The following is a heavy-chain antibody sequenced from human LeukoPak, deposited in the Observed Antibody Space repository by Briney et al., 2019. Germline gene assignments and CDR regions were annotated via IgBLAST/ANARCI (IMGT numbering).Heavy chain of an antibody. V-gene: IGHV1-18*01. CDR2: ISAYNGNT. Sequence: ASVKVSCKASGYTFTSYGISWVRQAPGQGLEWRGWISAYNGNTNYAQKLQGRVTMTTDTSTSTAYMELRSMRSDDTAVYYCARDNRYYDSSGRRWFDSWGQGTLVTVSS. CDR3: ARDNRYYDSSGRRWFDS. CDR1: GYTFTSYG. J-gene: IGHJ5*01. D-gene: IGHD3-22*01.